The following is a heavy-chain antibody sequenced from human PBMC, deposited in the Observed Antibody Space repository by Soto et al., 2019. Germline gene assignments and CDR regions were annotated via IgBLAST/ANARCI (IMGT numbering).Heavy chain of an antibody. D-gene: IGHD2-2*01. J-gene: IGHJ3*02. CDR3: AKDLIVVVPAASPGGDAFDI. CDR2: ISGSGGST. Sequence: ETLSLTCTVSGGSISSSSYYWGWIRQPPGKGLEWVSAISGSGGSTYYADSVKGWFTISRDNSKNTLYLQMNSLRAEDTAVYYCAKDLIVVVPAASPGGDAFDIWGQGTMVTVSS. V-gene: IGHV3-23*01. CDR1: GGSISSSSYY.